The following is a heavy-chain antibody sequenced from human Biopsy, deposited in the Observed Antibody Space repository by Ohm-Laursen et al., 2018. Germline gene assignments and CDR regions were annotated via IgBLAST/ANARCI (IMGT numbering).Heavy chain of an antibody. CDR2: VGGSGDST. CDR3: AKTRGEARAAANF. D-gene: IGHD6-13*01. V-gene: IGHV3-23*01. CDR1: GFTFSNHA. Sequence: SLRLSCAASGFTFSNHAMTWVRQAPGKGLDWVSGVGGSGDSTYYADSVKGRFSISRDNSNNTLYLQMNSLRVEDTAVYYCAKTRGEARAAANFWGQGTLVTVSS. J-gene: IGHJ4*02.